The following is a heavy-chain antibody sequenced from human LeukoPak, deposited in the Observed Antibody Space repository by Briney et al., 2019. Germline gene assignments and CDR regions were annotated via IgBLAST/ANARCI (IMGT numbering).Heavy chain of an antibody. CDR3: AREDGPLTAMIRGTY. CDR2: ISYDGSSK. V-gene: IGHV3-30*04. D-gene: IGHD3-10*01. Sequence: GGSLRLSCAASGFTFSSYTMNWVRQAPGKWLEWVAVISYDGSSKYYADSVKGRFTISRDNSKNTLYLQMNSLRAEDTAVYYCAREDGPLTAMIRGTYWGQGTLVTVSS. J-gene: IGHJ4*02. CDR1: GFTFSSYT.